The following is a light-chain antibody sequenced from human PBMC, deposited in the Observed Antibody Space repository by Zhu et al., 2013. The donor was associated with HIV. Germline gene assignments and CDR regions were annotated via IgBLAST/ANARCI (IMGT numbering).Light chain of an antibody. CDR3: QHYSNWPPWT. CDR2: DSS. V-gene: IGKV3-15*01. J-gene: IGKJ1*01. CDR1: QSVRSN. Sequence: VMTQSPGTLSVSPGERATLSCRASQSVRSNYLAWYQQKPGQAPRLLIYDSSTRATGVPAKFSGSGSGTEFTLTISSLQSDDLAVYFCQHYSNWPPWTFGQGTK.